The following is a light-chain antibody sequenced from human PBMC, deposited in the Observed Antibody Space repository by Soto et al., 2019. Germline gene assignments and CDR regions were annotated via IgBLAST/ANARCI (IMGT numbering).Light chain of an antibody. CDR2: AAS. J-gene: IGKJ2*01. CDR1: QGISTY. V-gene: IGKV1-39*01. CDR3: QQFDNWPPT. Sequence: DIQMTQSPSSLSASVGDTVTITCRASQGISTYLNWYQQKPGKAPKLLIYAASSLQSGVPSRFSGSGFGTEFTLTISSLQSEDFAVYYCQQFDNWPPTFGQGTKVAIK.